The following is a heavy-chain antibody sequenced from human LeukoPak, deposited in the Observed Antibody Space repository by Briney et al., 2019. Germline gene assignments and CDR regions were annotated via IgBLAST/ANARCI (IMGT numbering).Heavy chain of an antibody. V-gene: IGHV3-21*01. Sequence: GGSLRLSCAASGFTFSSYSMNWVRQAPGKGLEWVSSTSSSSSYIYYADSVKGRFTISRDNAKNSLYLQMNSLRAEDTAVYYCARDQGTTYYYDSSGYTFDYWGQGTLVTVSS. CDR2: TSSSSSYI. J-gene: IGHJ4*02. CDR3: ARDQGTTYYYDSSGYTFDY. D-gene: IGHD3-22*01. CDR1: GFTFSSYS.